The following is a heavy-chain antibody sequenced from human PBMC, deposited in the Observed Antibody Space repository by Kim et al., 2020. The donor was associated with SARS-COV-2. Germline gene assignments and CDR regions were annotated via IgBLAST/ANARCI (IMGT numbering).Heavy chain of an antibody. CDR3: ARTSSSWGEYYYYGMDV. CDR1: GGSFSGYY. V-gene: IGHV4-34*01. CDR2: INHSGST. J-gene: IGHJ6*02. D-gene: IGHD6-13*01. Sequence: SETLSLTCAVYGGSFSGYYWSWIRQPPGKGLEWIGEINHSGSTNYNPSLKSRVTISVDTSKNQFSQKLSSVTAADTAVYYCARTSSSWGEYYYYGMDVWGQGTTVTVSS.